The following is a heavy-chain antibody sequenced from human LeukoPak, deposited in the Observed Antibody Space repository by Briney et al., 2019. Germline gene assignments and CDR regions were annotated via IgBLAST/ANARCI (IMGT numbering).Heavy chain of an antibody. CDR3: ARVNSGYDSSGYYAD. CDR1: GYTFTGYY. V-gene: IGHV1-2*02. J-gene: IGHJ4*02. CDR2: INPNSGGT. D-gene: IGHD3-22*01. Sequence: GASVKVSCKASGYTFTGYYMHWVRQAPGQGLELMGWINPNSGGTNYAQKFQGRVTMTRDTSISTAYMELSRLRSDDTAVYYCARVNSGYDSSGYYADWGQGTLVTVSS.